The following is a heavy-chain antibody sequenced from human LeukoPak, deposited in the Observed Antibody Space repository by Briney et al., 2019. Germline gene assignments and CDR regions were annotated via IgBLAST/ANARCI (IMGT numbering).Heavy chain of an antibody. CDR3: ARGHYYYSPDV. CDR2: INPNSGGT. CDR1: GYTFTDYY. J-gene: IGHJ6*02. V-gene: IGHV1-2*02. Sequence: ASVKVSCKASGYTFTDYYIHWVRQAPGQGLEWMGWINPNSGGTNYAQKFQGRVTVTRDTSISTAYLELSRLRPDDAAVYYCARGHYYYSPDVWGQGTTVTVSS.